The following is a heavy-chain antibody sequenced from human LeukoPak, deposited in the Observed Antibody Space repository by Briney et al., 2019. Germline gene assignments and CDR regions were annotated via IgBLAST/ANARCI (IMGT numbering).Heavy chain of an antibody. CDR3: ARDELLHAFDI. J-gene: IGHJ3*02. Sequence: ASVKVSCKASGGTFSSYAISWVRQAPGQGLEWMGGIIPIFGTANYAQKFQGRVTITADKSTSTAYMELSSLRSEDTAVYYCARDELLHAFDIWGQGTMVTVSS. CDR1: GGTFSSYA. D-gene: IGHD1-26*01. CDR2: IIPIFGTA. V-gene: IGHV1-69*06.